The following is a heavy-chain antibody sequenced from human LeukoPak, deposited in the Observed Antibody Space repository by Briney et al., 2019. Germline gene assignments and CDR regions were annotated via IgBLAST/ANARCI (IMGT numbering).Heavy chain of an antibody. CDR1: GYTFTSYD. CDR2: MNPNSGNT. Sequence: GASVKVSCKASGYTFTSYDINWVRQATGQGLEWMGWMNPNSGNTGYAQKFQGRVTMTRNTSISTAYMELSSLRSEDTAVYYCFGWFGDYTDGDYWGQGTLVTVSS. D-gene: IGHD3-10*01. V-gene: IGHV1-8*01. CDR3: FGWFGDYTDGDY. J-gene: IGHJ4*02.